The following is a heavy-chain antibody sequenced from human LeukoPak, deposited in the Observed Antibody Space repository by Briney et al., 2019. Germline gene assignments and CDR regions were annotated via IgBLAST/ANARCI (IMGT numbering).Heavy chain of an antibody. CDR3: ARSYCNSVSCQGLFDY. J-gene: IGHJ4*02. CDR1: GGSISSGSYY. Sequence: PSQTLSLTCTVSGGSISSGSYYWSWIRQPAGKGLEWIGRIYTSGSTNYNPSLKSRVTISVDTSKKQFSLKLNSVTAADTAVYYCARSYCNSVSCQGLFDYWGQGTLVTVSS. D-gene: IGHD2-2*01. V-gene: IGHV4-61*02. CDR2: IYTSGST.